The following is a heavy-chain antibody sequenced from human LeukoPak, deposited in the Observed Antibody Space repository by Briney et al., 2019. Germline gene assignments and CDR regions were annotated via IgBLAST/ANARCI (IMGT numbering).Heavy chain of an antibody. D-gene: IGHD3-22*01. V-gene: IGHV3-30*18. J-gene: IGHJ4*02. CDR1: GFSFSRHG. Sequence: PGGSLRLSCAASGFSFSRHGMHWVRQGSGKGLEWVAVISYDGSNKYYADSVKGRFTISRDNPKNTLYLQMNSLRAEDTAVYYCAKRGYYYDSSGYYSRTYFDYWGQGTLVIVSS. CDR3: AKRGYYYDSSGYYSRTYFDY. CDR2: ISYDGSNK.